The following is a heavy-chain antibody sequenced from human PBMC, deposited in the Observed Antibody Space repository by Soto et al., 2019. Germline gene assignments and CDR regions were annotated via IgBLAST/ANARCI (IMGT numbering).Heavy chain of an antibody. CDR1: GGSISSGDYY. J-gene: IGHJ4*02. CDR3: ARIFGVVIMGFDY. CDR2: IYYSGST. D-gene: IGHD3-3*01. Sequence: RSLTCTVSGGSISSGDYYWSWIRQPPGKGLEWIGYIYYSGSTYYNPSLKSRVTISVDTSKNQFSLKLSSVTAADTAVYYCARIFGVVIMGFDYWGQGTMVTVSS. V-gene: IGHV4-30-4*01.